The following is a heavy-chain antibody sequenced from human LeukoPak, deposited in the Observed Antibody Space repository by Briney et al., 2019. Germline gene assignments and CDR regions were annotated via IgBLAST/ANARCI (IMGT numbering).Heavy chain of an antibody. CDR3: ARRITMVRGVIHNGY. Sequence: PGASVKVSCKASGYTFTSYGISWVRQAPGQGLEWMGWISAYNGNTNYAQKLQGRVTMTTDTSTSTAYMELRSLRSDDTAVYYCARRITMVRGVIHNGYWGQGTLVTVSS. D-gene: IGHD3-10*01. J-gene: IGHJ4*02. V-gene: IGHV1-18*01. CDR1: GYTFTSYG. CDR2: ISAYNGNT.